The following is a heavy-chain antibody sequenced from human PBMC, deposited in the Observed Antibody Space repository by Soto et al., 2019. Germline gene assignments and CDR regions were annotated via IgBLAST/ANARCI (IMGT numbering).Heavy chain of an antibody. D-gene: IGHD5-12*01. CDR2: ISSVGSTI. V-gene: IGHV3-48*03. Sequence: GGSLRLSCAASGFTFDNYEMNWVRQAPGKGLEWVSYISSVGSTIYYADSVKGRFTISRDNAKNSLFLQMNSLRAEDTAVYYCAKEATNINNFHYWGQGTLVTVSS. CDR3: AKEATNINNFHY. CDR1: GFTFDNYE. J-gene: IGHJ4*02.